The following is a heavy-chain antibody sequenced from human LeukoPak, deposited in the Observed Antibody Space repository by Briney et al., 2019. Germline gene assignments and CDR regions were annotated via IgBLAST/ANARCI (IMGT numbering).Heavy chain of an antibody. J-gene: IGHJ6*03. Sequence: SETLSLTCAVYGGSFSNYYWSWVRQPPGKGLEWIGEINHSGSTTYNPSLKSRVTISIDTSKNQFSLEVSSVTAADTAVFYCARGPPLMVRGVPREAPNYYYYYMGVWGKGTTVTISS. CDR2: INHSGST. V-gene: IGHV4-34*01. CDR3: ARGPPLMVRGVPREAPNYYYYYMGV. CDR1: GGSFSNYY. D-gene: IGHD3-10*01.